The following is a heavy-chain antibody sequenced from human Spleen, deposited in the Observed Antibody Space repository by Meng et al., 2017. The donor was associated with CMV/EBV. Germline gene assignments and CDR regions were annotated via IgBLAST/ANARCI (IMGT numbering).Heavy chain of an antibody. CDR1: GFSLSTSGRG. D-gene: IGHD2-15*01. V-gene: IGHV2-5*02. CDR3: AHRDYCSGGTCTFDY. Sequence: SGFSLSTSGRGVGWIRQPPGKDLEWLALIYWDDDKRYSPSLKSRLTITKDTSKNQVVLTMTNMDPVDTATYYCAHRDYCSGGTCTFDYWGQGTLVTVSS. J-gene: IGHJ4*02. CDR2: IYWDDDK.